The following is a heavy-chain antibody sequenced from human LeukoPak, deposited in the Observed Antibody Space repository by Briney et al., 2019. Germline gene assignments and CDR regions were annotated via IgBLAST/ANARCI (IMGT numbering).Heavy chain of an antibody. CDR1: GFTFDDYG. J-gene: IGHJ4*02. D-gene: IGHD3-10*01. CDR3: ATTYYYSSGSYRYYFDY. V-gene: IGHV3-20*04. CDR2: INWNGGST. Sequence: AGGSLRLSCAASGFTFDDYGLSWVRQAPGKGLEWVSTINWNGGSTGYADSVKGRFTISRDNSKNTLYLQMNSLRAEDTAVYYCATTYYYSSGSYRYYFDYWGQGSLVTVSS.